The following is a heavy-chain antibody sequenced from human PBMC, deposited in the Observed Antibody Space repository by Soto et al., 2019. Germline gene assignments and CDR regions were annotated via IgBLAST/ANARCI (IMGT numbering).Heavy chain of an antibody. CDR1: GFTFTNSA. D-gene: IGHD5-18*01. V-gene: IGHV1-58*01. Sequence: ASVKVSCKASGFTFTNSAVQGVRQARGQRLEWIGWIVVGSGNTNYAQKFQERVTITRDMSTRTAYMELSSLRSEDTAVYFCAAPYSYGPFDYWGQGTLVTVSS. J-gene: IGHJ4*02. CDR2: IVVGSGNT. CDR3: AAPYSYGPFDY.